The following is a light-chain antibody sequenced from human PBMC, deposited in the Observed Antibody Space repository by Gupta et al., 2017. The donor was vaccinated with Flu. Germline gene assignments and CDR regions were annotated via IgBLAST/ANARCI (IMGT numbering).Light chain of an antibody. CDR1: RSLLHSGGYNF. CDR2: LAY. Sequence: VTPGEPPSISCRSNRSLLHSGGYNFLVWYLQKPGQSPRVVIYLAYIRASGVPDRFSGSGSGTDFTLKIRRVEAEDFGVYYCMQAVQTPRTFGHGTTVDIK. J-gene: IGKJ3*01. CDR3: MQAVQTPRT. V-gene: IGKV2-28*01.